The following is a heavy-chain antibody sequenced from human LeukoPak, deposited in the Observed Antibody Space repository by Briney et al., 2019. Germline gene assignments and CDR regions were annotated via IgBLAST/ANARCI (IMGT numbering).Heavy chain of an antibody. V-gene: IGHV4-34*01. Sequence: SETLSLTCAVYGGSFSGYYWSWIRQPPGKGLEWIGEINHSGSTNYNPSLKSRVTISVDTSKNQFSLKLSSVTAADTAVYYCASVTYYYGSGNVYYFDYWGQGTLVTASS. J-gene: IGHJ4*02. D-gene: IGHD3-10*01. CDR1: GGSFSGYY. CDR2: INHSGST. CDR3: ASVTYYYGSGNVYYFDY.